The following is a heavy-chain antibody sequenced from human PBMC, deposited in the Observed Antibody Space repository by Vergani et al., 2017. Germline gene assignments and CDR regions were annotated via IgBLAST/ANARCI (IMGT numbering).Heavy chain of an antibody. J-gene: IGHJ3*02. V-gene: IGHV3-73*02. CDR2: IRSKANSYAT. D-gene: IGHD3-22*01. CDR3: TRTPYYYDTDAFDI. CDR1: GFTFSGSA. Sequence: EVQLVESGGGLVQPGGSLKLSCAASGFTFSGSAMHWVRQASGKGLEWVGRIRSKANSYATAYAASVKGRFTISRDDSKNTAYLQMNSLKTEDTAVYYCTRTPYYYDTDAFDIWGQGTMVTVSS.